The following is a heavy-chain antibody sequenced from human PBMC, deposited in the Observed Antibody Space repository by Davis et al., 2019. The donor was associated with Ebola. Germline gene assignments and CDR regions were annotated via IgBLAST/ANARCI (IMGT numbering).Heavy chain of an antibody. CDR2: ISYSGST. CDR3: ARVMTTVTTDWFDP. Sequence: MPSETLSLTCTVSGDSISPYFWSWVRQPPGKGPEWIGYISYSGSTKYNPSLKSRVTISVDTSKNQFSLKLSSVTAADTAVYYCARVMTTVTTDWFDPWGQGTLVTVSS. V-gene: IGHV4-59*01. D-gene: IGHD4-17*01. J-gene: IGHJ5*02. CDR1: GDSISPYF.